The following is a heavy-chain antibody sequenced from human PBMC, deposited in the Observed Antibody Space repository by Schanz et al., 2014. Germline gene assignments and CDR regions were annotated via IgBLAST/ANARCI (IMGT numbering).Heavy chain of an antibody. V-gene: IGHV3-11*05. D-gene: IGHD2-15*01. CDR2: ISSGSSYA. CDR1: GFTFRDYY. J-gene: IGHJ6*02. CDR3: AKARRKSNCSGGRCFHYSYYGMDV. Sequence: QLVGSGGGLIQPGGSLRLSCTASGFTFRDYYMSWVRQPPGKGLEWVSDISSGSSYANYADSVKGRFTISRDNAKNSLYLQMNSLRAEDTAVYYCAKARRKSNCSGGRCFHYSYYGMDVWGQGTTVTVSS.